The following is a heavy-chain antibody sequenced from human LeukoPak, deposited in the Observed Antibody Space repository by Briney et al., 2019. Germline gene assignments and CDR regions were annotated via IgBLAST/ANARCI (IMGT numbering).Heavy chain of an antibody. CDR1: GGSISTYY. V-gene: IGHV4-59*01. CDR3: ARKTGVDAFDI. D-gene: IGHD1-1*01. CDR2: IYYSGST. Sequence: SETLSLTCTVSGGSISTYYWSWIRQPPGKGLEWIGYIYYSGSTNYNPSLRSRVTISLDTSKNQFSLKLNSVTAVDTAVYYCARKTGVDAFDIWGQGTMVTVSS. J-gene: IGHJ3*02.